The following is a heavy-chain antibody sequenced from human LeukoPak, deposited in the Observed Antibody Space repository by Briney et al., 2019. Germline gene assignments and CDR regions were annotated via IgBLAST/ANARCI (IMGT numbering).Heavy chain of an antibody. J-gene: IGHJ5*02. Sequence: SETLSLTCAVYGGSFSGYYWSWIRQPPGKGLEWIGEINHSGSTNYNPSLKSRVTISVDTSKNQFSLKLSSVIAADTAVYYCARGRNYYDSSGYYPWGQGTLVTVSS. CDR3: ARGRNYYDSSGYYP. CDR2: INHSGST. D-gene: IGHD3-22*01. CDR1: GGSFSGYY. V-gene: IGHV4-34*01.